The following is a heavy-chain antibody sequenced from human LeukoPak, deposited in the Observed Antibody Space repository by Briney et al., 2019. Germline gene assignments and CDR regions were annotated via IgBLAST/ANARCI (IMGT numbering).Heavy chain of an antibody. D-gene: IGHD2-2*02. CDR1: GYTLTELS. V-gene: IGHV1-2*02. CDR2: INPNSGGT. J-gene: IGHJ4*02. Sequence: ASVKVSCKVSGYTLTELSMHWVRQAPGQGLEWMGWINPNSGGTNYAQKFQGRVTMTRDTSISTAYMELSRLRSDDTAVYYCARVSCSSTSCYTFDYWGQGTLVTVSS. CDR3: ARVSCSSTSCYTFDY.